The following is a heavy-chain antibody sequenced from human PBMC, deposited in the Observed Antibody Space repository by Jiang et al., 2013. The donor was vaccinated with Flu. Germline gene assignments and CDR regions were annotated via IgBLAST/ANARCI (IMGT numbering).Heavy chain of an antibody. Sequence: PGLVKPSETLSLTCTVSGGSISSYYWNWIRQPAGKGLEWIGRIFSSGTTNYNPALKSRVTMSVDTSKNHFSLKLSSVTAADTAVYYCASDASNLILLYWGQGMPVTVSS. V-gene: IGHV4-4*07. CDR1: GGSISSYY. CDR2: IFSSGTT. CDR3: ASDASNLILLY. D-gene: IGHD4-11*01. J-gene: IGHJ4*02.